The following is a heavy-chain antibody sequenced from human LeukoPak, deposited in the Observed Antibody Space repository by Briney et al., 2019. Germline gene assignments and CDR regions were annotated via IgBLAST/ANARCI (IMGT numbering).Heavy chain of an antibody. CDR3: ARDSGYCTSTTCYEDY. Sequence: GASVKVSCKASGYTFTGYYIHWVRQAPGQGLEWMGWISPNSGGTNYAQKFQGRVTMTRDTSVSAAYMELSRLRSDDTAVYYCARDSGYCTSTTCYEDYWGQGTLVTVSP. CDR1: GYTFTGYY. CDR2: ISPNSGGT. D-gene: IGHD2-2*01. V-gene: IGHV1-2*02. J-gene: IGHJ4*02.